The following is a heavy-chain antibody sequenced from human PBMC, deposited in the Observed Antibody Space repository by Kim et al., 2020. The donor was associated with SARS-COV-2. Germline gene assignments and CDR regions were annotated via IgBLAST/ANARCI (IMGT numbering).Heavy chain of an antibody. Sequence: SETLSLTCTVSGGSISSYYWSWIRQPPGKGLEWIGYIYYSGSTNYNPSLKSRVTISVDTSKNQFSLKLSSVTAADTAVYYCARGYPAAMKGPTFDYWGQGTLVTVSS. J-gene: IGHJ4*02. CDR1: GGSISSYY. V-gene: IGHV4-59*08. CDR2: IYYSGST. D-gene: IGHD2-2*01. CDR3: ARGYPAAMKGPTFDY.